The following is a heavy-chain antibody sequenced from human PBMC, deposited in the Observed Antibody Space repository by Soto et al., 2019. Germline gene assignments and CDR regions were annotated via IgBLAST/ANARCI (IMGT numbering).Heavy chain of an antibody. CDR2: INPNGGNT. V-gene: IGHV1-18*01. CDR3: ARESSSSCHDY. CDR1: GYTFTSYG. Sequence: GASVKVSCKASGYTFTSYGVSWVRQAPGQGLEWMGRINPNGGNTNYAQKLQGRVTMTTDTSTSTAYMELRSLRSDDTAVYYCARESSSSCHDYWGQGTLVTVSS. J-gene: IGHJ4*02. D-gene: IGHD6-13*01.